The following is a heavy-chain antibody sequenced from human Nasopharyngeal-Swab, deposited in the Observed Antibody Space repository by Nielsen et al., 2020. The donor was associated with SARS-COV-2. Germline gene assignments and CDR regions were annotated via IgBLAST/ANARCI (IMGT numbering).Heavy chain of an antibody. CDR3: AREAAVTYTINCFDP. D-gene: IGHD3-16*01. CDR2: INAGNGNT. CDR1: GYTFISYI. J-gene: IGHJ5*02. Sequence: ASVKVSCKASGYTFISYIMHWVRQAPGQRLEWTGWINAGNGNTKYSQKFQDRVTITRDTSASIAYMELSSLRSEDTAVYYCAREAAVTYTINCFDPWGQGTLVTVSS. V-gene: IGHV1-3*01.